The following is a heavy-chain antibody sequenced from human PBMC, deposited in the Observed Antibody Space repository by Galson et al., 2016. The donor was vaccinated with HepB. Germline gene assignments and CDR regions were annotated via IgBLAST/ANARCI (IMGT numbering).Heavy chain of an antibody. D-gene: IGHD4/OR15-4a*01. CDR1: GFSISTYT. Sequence: SLRLSCAASGFSISTYTMNWFRQAPGKGLEWISYISSSSAYVDYADSVKGRFTISRENAKTSRYLQMNSLRAEDTAVYYCAKGPGVQEWLSDYGYIDSWGQGTLVTVSS. J-gene: IGHJ4*02. CDR3: AKGPGVQEWLSDYGYIDS. CDR2: ISSSSAYV. V-gene: IGHV3-21*01.